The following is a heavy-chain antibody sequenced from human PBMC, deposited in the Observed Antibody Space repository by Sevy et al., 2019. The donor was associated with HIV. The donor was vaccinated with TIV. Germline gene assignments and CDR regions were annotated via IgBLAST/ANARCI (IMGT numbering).Heavy chain of an antibody. CDR1: GGSISNDY. Sequence: SETLSLTCTVSGGSISNDYWNWIRQPPGKGLEWIGYIYYSGGTNYNPSLRSRVTMSADTSKNQFSLKLSFVTAADTAMYYCARGNSGSYGWFDPWGQGTLVTVSS. D-gene: IGHD1-26*01. V-gene: IGHV4-59*01. J-gene: IGHJ5*02. CDR2: IYYSGGT. CDR3: ARGNSGSYGWFDP.